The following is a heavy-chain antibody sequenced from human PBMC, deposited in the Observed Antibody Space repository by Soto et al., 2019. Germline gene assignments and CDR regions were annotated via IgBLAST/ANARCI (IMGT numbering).Heavy chain of an antibody. J-gene: IGHJ6*02. V-gene: IGHV4-30-2*01. D-gene: IGHD3-10*01. CDR1: GGSISSGGYS. CDR3: ARSRFGELYYYYYYGMDV. Sequence: SETLSLTCAVPGGSISSGGYSWSWIRQPPGKGLEWIGYIYHSGSTYYNPSLKSRVTISVDRSKNQFSLKLSSVTAADTAVYYCARSRFGELYYYYYYGMDVWGQGTTVTVSS. CDR2: IYHSGST.